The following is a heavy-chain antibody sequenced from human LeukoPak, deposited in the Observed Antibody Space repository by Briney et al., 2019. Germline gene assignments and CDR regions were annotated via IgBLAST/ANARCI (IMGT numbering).Heavy chain of an antibody. CDR3: ARLHTLSNGWWVDY. J-gene: IGHJ4*02. V-gene: IGHV3-21*01. CDR2: ISSSSSYI. CDR1: GFTFSSYS. Sequence: GGSLRLSCAASGFTFSSYSMNWVRQAPGKGLEWVASISSSSSYIYYADSVKGRFTISRDNAKNSLYLQMNSLRAEDTAVYYCARLHTLSNGWWVDYWVQGTLVTVSS. D-gene: IGHD6-19*01.